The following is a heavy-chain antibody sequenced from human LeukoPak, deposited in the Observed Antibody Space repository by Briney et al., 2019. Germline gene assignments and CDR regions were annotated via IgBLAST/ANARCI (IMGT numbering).Heavy chain of an antibody. D-gene: IGHD5-18*01. CDR1: GGTFSSYA. J-gene: IGHJ4*02. Sequence: GASVKVSCTASGGTFSSYAIGWVRQAPGQGLEWMGGIIPIFGTANYAQKFQGRVTITADESTSTAYMELSSLGSEDTAVYYCARPDEDRGYSYGYNYWGQGTLVTVSS. CDR3: ARPDEDRGYSYGYNY. V-gene: IGHV1-69*13. CDR2: IIPIFGTA.